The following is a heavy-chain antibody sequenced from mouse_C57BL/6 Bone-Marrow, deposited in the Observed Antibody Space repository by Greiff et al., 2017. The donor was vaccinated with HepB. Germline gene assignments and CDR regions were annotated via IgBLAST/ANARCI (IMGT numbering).Heavy chain of an antibody. CDR2: ISSGGSYT. D-gene: IGHD4-1*01. V-gene: IGHV5-6*01. J-gene: IGHJ3*01. CDR1: GFTFSSYG. CDR3: ARHTNWGRFAY. Sequence: EVQVVESGGDLVKPGGSLKLSCAASGFTFSSYGMSWVHQTPDKRLEWVATISSGGSYTYYPDSLKGRFTISRDNAKTTLYMQMSSLKSEDTAMYYCARHTNWGRFAYWGQGTLVTVSA.